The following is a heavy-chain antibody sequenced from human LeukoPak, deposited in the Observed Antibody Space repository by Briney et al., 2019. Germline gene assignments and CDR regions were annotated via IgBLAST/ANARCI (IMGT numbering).Heavy chain of an antibody. V-gene: IGHV3-48*04. CDR3: ARSHQRVGIEDY. Sequence: TGGSLRFSCAASGFTFNSFGMSWVRQAPGKGLEWLSYISSSSSTIYYADSVRGRFTISRDNAKNSLYLQINSLRADDTAVYYCARSHQRVGIEDYWGQGTLVTVSS. J-gene: IGHJ4*02. D-gene: IGHD1-26*01. CDR2: ISSSSSTI. CDR1: GFTFNSFG.